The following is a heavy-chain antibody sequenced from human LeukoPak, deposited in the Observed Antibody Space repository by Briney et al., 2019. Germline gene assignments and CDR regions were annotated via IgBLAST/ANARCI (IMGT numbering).Heavy chain of an antibody. D-gene: IGHD2-8*01. CDR3: ARGATNRGMDV. CDR1: GGSISSYY. CDR2: IYYSGST. Sequence: SETLSLTCTVSGGSISSYYWSWIRQPPGKGLEWIGYIYYSGSTNYNPSLKSRVTISVDTSKNQFSLKLSSVTAADTAVYYCARGATNRGMDVWGQGTTVTVSS. J-gene: IGHJ6*02. V-gene: IGHV4-59*01.